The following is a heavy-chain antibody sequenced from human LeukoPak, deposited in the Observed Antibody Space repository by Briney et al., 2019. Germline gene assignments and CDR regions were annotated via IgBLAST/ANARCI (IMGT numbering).Heavy chain of an antibody. J-gene: IGHJ6*02. Sequence: GGSLRLSCVGPSFTSSDYWMNWVRQAPGKGLEWVANINQEGTEQNYVDSVKGRFTISRDNAKKSLFLQMSSLRAGDTAVYYCAREHYDSSEIRWPTPNYYGMDVWGQGTTVTVSS. CDR3: AREHYDSSEIRWPTPNYYGMDV. V-gene: IGHV3-7*01. CDR1: SFTSSDYW. D-gene: IGHD3-22*01. CDR2: INQEGTEQ.